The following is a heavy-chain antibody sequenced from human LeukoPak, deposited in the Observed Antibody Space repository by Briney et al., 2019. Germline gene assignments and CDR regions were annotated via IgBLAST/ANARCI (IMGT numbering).Heavy chain of an antibody. J-gene: IGHJ5*02. Sequence: PSETLSLTCTVSGGSISSSGYYWGWIRQPPGKGLEWIGSICYNGNTYYNPSLKSRVTISVDTSKNQFSLKLSSLTAADTAVYYCASSPDDYGDYAAGNWFDPWGQGTLVTVSS. V-gene: IGHV4-39*01. CDR2: ICYNGNT. D-gene: IGHD4-17*01. CDR1: GGSISSSGYY. CDR3: ASSPDDYGDYAAGNWFDP.